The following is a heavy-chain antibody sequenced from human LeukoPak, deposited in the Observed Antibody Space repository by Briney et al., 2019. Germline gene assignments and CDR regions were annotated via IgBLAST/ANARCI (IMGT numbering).Heavy chain of an antibody. Sequence: GGSLRLSCAASGFTFSTYEFNWVRQAPGKGLEWVSYISSSGSIIFYADSVKGRFTISRDNAKKSLYLQMNSLRAEDTAIYYCARGVVPPPYWGQGTLVIVSS. J-gene: IGHJ4*02. D-gene: IGHD2-2*01. CDR1: GFTFSTYE. CDR2: ISSSGSII. V-gene: IGHV3-48*03. CDR3: ARGVVPPPY.